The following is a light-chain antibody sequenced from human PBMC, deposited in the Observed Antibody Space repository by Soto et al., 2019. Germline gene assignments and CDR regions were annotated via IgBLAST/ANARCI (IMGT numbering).Light chain of an antibody. J-gene: IGKJ2*01. Sequence: EIVMTQSPATLSVSPGARATLSCRASQSVGSNLAWYQQKPGQAPRLLIYGASTRTTAIPARFSGSGSGTEFTLTISSLQSEEFAVYYGQHYNNWPPYAFGQGTKLEIK. CDR2: GAS. CDR1: QSVGSN. CDR3: QHYNNWPPYA. V-gene: IGKV3-15*01.